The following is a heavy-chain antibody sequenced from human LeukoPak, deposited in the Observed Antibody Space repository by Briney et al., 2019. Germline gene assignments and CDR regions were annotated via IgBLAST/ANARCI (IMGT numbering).Heavy chain of an antibody. V-gene: IGHV3-21*01. CDR1: GGSISSDD. D-gene: IGHD4-17*01. CDR3: VGDVYNWFNP. CDR2: ISSSSSYI. J-gene: IGHJ5*02. Sequence: ETLSLTCAVSGGSISSDDWWSWVRQSPGKGLEWVSSISSSSSYIYYADSVKGRFTISRDNAKNSLYLQMNSLRVEDTALYYCVGDVYNWFNPWGQGTLVTVSS.